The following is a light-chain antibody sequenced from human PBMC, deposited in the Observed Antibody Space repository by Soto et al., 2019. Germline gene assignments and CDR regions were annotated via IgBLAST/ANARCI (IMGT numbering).Light chain of an antibody. CDR1: QNVANN. CDR2: ASS. J-gene: IGKJ4*01. Sequence: VMTQSPANLSASPGEGVTLFCRASQNVANNIAWYQVKPAQPPRLLIYASSTRATGIPATFSGSGSETQFSLTISSLQSEDSAVYYCQQYYHWGLSFGGGTKVEI. CDR3: QQYYHWGLS. V-gene: IGKV3D-15*01.